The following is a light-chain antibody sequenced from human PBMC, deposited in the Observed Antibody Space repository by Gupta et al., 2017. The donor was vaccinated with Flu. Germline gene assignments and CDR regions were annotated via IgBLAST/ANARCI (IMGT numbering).Light chain of an antibody. Sequence: DIQLTQSPSFLSVSVGDRVTITCRATQAVNNYLAWYQKKPGRAPKLLIYAASTLQSGVPSRFTGSGYGTEFTLTISSLQPEDSATYSCQQLHSYPFTFGHGTKVEIK. J-gene: IGKJ3*01. CDR1: QAVNNY. CDR3: QQLHSYPFT. V-gene: IGKV1-9*01. CDR2: AAS.